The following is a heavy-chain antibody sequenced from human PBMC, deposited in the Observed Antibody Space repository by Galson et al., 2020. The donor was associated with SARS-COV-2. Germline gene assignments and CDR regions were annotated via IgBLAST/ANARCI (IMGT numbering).Heavy chain of an antibody. V-gene: IGHV4-34*01. CDR3: AREPTYGYSSGWYKVEDY. D-gene: IGHD6-19*01. CDR2: INHSGST. CDR1: GGSFSGYY. J-gene: IGHJ4*02. Sequence: ETLSLTCAVYGGSFSGYYWSWIRQPPGKGLEWIGEINHSGSTNYNPSLKSRVTISVDTSKNQFSLKLSSVTAADTAVYYCAREPTYGYSSGWYKVEDYWGQGTLVTVSS.